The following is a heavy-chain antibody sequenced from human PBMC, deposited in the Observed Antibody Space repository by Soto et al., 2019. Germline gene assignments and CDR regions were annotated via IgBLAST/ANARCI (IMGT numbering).Heavy chain of an antibody. J-gene: IGHJ4*02. CDR2: IYYSGST. CDR1: GGSISSGDYY. CDR3: ARAQYYYGSGSYSFDY. D-gene: IGHD3-10*01. Sequence: QVQLQESGPGLVKPSQTLSLTCNVSGGSISSGDYYWSWIRQPPGKGLGWIGYIYYSGSTYYNPSLKSRVTISVDTSKNQFSLKLSAVTAADTAVYYCARAQYYYGSGSYSFDYWGQGTLVTVSS. V-gene: IGHV4-30-4*01.